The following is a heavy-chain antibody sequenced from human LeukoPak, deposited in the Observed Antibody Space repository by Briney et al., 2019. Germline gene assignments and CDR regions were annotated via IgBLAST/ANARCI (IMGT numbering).Heavy chain of an antibody. D-gene: IGHD6-13*01. CDR3: ARVTYSSSSPYYYYGMDV. V-gene: IGHV6-1*01. J-gene: IGHJ6*02. CDR1: GDSVSSNSAA. CDR2: TYHRSKWYN. Sequence: SQTLSLTCAISGDSVSSNSAAWNWIRQSPSRGLEWLGRTYHRSKWYNDYAVSVKSRITINPDTSKNQFSLQLNSVTPEDTAVYYCARVTYSSSSPYYYYGMDVWGQGTTVTVSS.